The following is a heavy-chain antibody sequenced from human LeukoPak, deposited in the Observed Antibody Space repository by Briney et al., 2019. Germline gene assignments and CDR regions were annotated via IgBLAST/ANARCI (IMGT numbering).Heavy chain of an antibody. CDR2: ISASGRTI. CDR3: AREGVTSNLFDY. D-gene: IGHD2-21*02. CDR1: GFTFSSYE. V-gene: IGHV3-48*03. Sequence: GGSLRLSRAASGFTFSSYEINCVREAPGGGVEWISYISASGRTIYYADSVKGRFTISRDNTNNSLYLQMSSLRAEDTAVYYCAREGVTSNLFDYWGQGTLVTVSS. J-gene: IGHJ4*02.